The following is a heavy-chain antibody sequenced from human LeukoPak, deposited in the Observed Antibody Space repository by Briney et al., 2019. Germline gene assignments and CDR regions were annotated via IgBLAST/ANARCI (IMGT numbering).Heavy chain of an antibody. D-gene: IGHD2-21*02. CDR3: ARGGDPDY. J-gene: IGHJ4*02. Sequence: PGGSLRLSCAASGFTFSNYNLNWVRQAPGKGLEWVSYISTSSGTVFYADSVKGRFTISRDNAKNSLYLQMNSLRAEDRAVYYCARGGDPDYWGQGTLVTVSS. CDR1: GFTFSNYN. V-gene: IGHV3-48*04. CDR2: ISTSSGTV.